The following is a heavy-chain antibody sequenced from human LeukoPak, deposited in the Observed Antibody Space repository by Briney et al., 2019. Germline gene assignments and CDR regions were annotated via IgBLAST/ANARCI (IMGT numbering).Heavy chain of an antibody. CDR2: IWYDGSNK. V-gene: IGHV3-33*01. D-gene: IGHD5-18*01. CDR3: ARDRADTAWGKRYYGMDV. Sequence: PGGSLRLSCAASGFTFSSYGMHWVRQAPGKGLEWVAVIWYDGSNKYYADSVKGRFTISRDNSKNTLYLQMNSLRAEDTAVYYCARDRADTAWGKRYYGMDVWGQGTTVTVSS. J-gene: IGHJ6*02. CDR1: GFTFSSYG.